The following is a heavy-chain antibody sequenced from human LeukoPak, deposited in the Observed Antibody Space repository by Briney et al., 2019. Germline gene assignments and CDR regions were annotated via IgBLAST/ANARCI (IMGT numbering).Heavy chain of an antibody. CDR2: IYTSGST. D-gene: IGHD6-13*01. Sequence: SETLSLTCTVSGGSFSSYYWSWIRQPAGKGLEWIGRIYTSGSTNYNPSLKSRVTMSVDTSKNQFSLKLSSVTAADTAVYYCARDRGIAAAGTDDAFDIWGQGTMVTVSS. CDR3: ARDRGIAAAGTDDAFDI. V-gene: IGHV4-4*07. J-gene: IGHJ3*02. CDR1: GGSFSSYY.